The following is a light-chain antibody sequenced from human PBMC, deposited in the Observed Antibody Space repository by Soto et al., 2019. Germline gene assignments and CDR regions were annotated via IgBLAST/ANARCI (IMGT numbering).Light chain of an antibody. Sequence: DIQMTQSPSTLSASVGDRVTITCRASQSISSWLAWYQQKPGKAPKLLIYDASSLESGVPSRFSGRGSGTEFTLTIPSLQPDDFATYYCQQSNSYPWTFGQGTKVDI. V-gene: IGKV1-5*01. J-gene: IGKJ1*01. CDR1: QSISSW. CDR2: DAS. CDR3: QQSNSYPWT.